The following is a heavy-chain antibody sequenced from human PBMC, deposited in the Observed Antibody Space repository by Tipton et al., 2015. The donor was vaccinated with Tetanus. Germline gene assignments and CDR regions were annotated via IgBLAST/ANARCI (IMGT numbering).Heavy chain of an antibody. J-gene: IGHJ6*03. CDR3: TRGRPLTGNYYQYYMDV. D-gene: IGHD3-16*01. Sequence: SLRLSCAASGFTFSNSGMHWVRQAPGKGLEWVSVVYGAGSTDYADSVQGRFTLYRDNSKNILYLQLSNLRADDAAVYYCTRGRPLTGNYYQYYMDVWGKGTTVTVSS. CDR1: GFTFSNSG. CDR2: VYGAGST. V-gene: IGHV3-NL1*01.